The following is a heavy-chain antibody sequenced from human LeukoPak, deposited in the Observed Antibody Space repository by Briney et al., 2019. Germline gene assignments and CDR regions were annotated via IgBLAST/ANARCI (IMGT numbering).Heavy chain of an antibody. Sequence: ASVKVSCKASGYTFTGYGISWVRQAPGQGLEWMGWISAYNGNTNYAQKLQGRVTMTQDTSTSTAYMELRSLRSDDTAVYYCVRDLGVDTTMIFFDYWGQGTLVTVSS. CDR2: ISAYNGNT. CDR3: VRDLGVDTTMIFFDY. D-gene: IGHD5-18*01. V-gene: IGHV1-18*04. CDR1: GYTFTGYG. J-gene: IGHJ4*02.